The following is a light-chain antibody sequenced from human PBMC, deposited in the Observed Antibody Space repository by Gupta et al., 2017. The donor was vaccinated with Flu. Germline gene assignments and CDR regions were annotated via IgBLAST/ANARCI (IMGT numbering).Light chain of an antibody. CDR2: TAS. Sequence: GDRVTITCLSSQSMITYLNWYQQKPGKAPNRLIYTASSLESGVPSRFSGSGSGTEFTLTIASLQPEDVATYYCQQIYASPLTVGQGTQVEIK. CDR3: QQIYASPLT. CDR1: QSMITY. J-gene: IGKJ1*01. V-gene: IGKV1-39*01.